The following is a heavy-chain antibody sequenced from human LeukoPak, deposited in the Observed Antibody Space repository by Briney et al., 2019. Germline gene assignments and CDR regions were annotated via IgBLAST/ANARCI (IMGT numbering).Heavy chain of an antibody. J-gene: IGHJ5*02. CDR1: GFTVSSNY. V-gene: IGHV3-53*01. Sequence: GGSLRLSCAASGFTVSSNYMTWVRQAPGKGLEWVSVIYSGGSTYYADSLEGRFTISRGNSKNTLYLQMNSLRAEDTAVYYCARAGSTGWYGDWFDPWGQGTLVTVSS. D-gene: IGHD6-19*01. CDR2: IYSGGST. CDR3: ARAGSTGWYGDWFDP.